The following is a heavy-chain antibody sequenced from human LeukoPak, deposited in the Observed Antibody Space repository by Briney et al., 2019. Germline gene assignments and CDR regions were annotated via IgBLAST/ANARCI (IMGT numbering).Heavy chain of an antibody. J-gene: IGHJ4*02. CDR2: INHSGST. CDR1: SNTW. Sequence: SNTWMSWVRQAPGKGLEWIGEINHSGSTNYNPSLKSRVTISVDTSKNQFSLKLSSVTAADTAVYYCARRLGYCSSTSCYTGGGFDYWGQGTLVTVSS. CDR3: ARRLGYCSSTSCYTGGGFDY. D-gene: IGHD2-2*02. V-gene: IGHV4-4*02.